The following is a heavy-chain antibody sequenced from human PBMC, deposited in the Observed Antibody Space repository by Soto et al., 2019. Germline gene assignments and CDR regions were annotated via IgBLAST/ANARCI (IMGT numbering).Heavy chain of an antibody. CDR3: ARAPPSYGIDV. V-gene: IGHV3-74*01. Sequence: VSLRLSCAASGFTFSSYWMHWVRQAPGKGLVWVSHIHSDGSTTSYADSVKGRFTISRDNAKNTLYLQMNSLRAEDTAVYYCARAPPSYGIDVWGQGTTVTVSS. CDR2: IHSDGSTT. CDR1: GFTFSSYW. J-gene: IGHJ6*02.